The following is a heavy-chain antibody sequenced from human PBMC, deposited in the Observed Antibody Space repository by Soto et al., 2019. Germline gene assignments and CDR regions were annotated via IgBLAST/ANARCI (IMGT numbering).Heavy chain of an antibody. D-gene: IGHD3-3*01. Sequence: SETVSLTCTVSGGSISSSSYYWGWIRQPPGKGLEWIGSIYYSGSTYYNPSLKSRVTISVDTSKNQFSLKLSSVTAADTAVYYWGRGGGRSGYYTNYWGQGTLVTVSS. J-gene: IGHJ4*02. V-gene: IGHV4-39*01. CDR2: IYYSGST. CDR3: GRGGGRSGYYTNY. CDR1: GGSISSSSYY.